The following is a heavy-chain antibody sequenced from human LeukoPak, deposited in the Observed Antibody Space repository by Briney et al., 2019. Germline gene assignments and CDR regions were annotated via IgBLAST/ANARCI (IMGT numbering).Heavy chain of an antibody. CDR2: IYYSGST. CDR1: GGSISSGGYY. J-gene: IGHJ4*02. D-gene: IGHD3-22*01. CDR3: ASHYDSSGYYPFDY. V-gene: IGHV4-31*03. Sequence: SETLSLTCTVSGGSISSGGYYWSWIRQHPGKGLEWIGYIYYSGSTYYNPSLKSRVTISVDTSKNQFSLKLSSVTAADTAVYYCASHYDSSGYYPFDYWGQGTLVTVSS.